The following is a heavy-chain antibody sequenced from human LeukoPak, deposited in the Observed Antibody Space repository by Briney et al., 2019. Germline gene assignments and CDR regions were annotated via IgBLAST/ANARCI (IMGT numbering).Heavy chain of an antibody. J-gene: IGHJ4*02. Sequence: ASVKVSCKASGYTFTSYYMHWVRQAPGQGLEWMGIINPSGGSTSYAQKFQGRVTMTRDMSTSTVYMELSSLRSEDTAVYYCARMNGDYGGFDYWGQGTLVTVSS. D-gene: IGHD4-17*01. CDR1: GYTFTSYY. V-gene: IGHV1-46*01. CDR3: ARMNGDYGGFDY. CDR2: INPSGGST.